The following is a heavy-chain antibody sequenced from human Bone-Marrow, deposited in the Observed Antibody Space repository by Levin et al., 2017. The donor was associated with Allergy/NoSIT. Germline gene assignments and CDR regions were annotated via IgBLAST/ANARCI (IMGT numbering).Heavy chain of an antibody. CDR2: IGGDNYTK. J-gene: IGHJ4*02. V-gene: IGHV3-48*01. CDR3: AREGSWSSTWLGNYYFDY. Sequence: HTGGSLRLSCAASGFIYTNAWMSWVRQAPGKGLEWVSYIGGDNYTKYYADSVKGRFTISRDNVKKSLYLQMNSLRGEDTAVYYCAREGSWSSTWLGNYYFDYWGQGTLVTVSS. CDR1: GFIYTNAW. D-gene: IGHD6-13*01.